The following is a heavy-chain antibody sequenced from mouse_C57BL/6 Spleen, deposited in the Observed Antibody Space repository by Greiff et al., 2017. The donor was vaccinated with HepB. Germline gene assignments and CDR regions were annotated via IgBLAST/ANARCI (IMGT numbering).Heavy chain of an antibody. Sequence: QVQLKQSGAELARPGASVKLSCKASGYTFTSYGISWVKQRTGQGLEWIGEIYPRSGNTYYNEKFKGKATLTADKSSSTAYMELRSLTSEDSAVYFCARGPLLLRSYYYAMDYWGQGTSVTVSS. D-gene: IGHD1-1*01. V-gene: IGHV1-81*01. CDR3: ARGPLLLRSYYYAMDY. CDR2: IYPRSGNT. J-gene: IGHJ4*01. CDR1: GYTFTSYG.